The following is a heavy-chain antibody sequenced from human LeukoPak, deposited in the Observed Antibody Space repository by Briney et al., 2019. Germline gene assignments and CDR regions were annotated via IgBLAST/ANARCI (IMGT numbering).Heavy chain of an antibody. CDR2: INPSGGST. Sequence: ASVKVSCKASGYTFTSYYMHWVRQAPGQGLEWMGIINPSGGSTSYAQKFQARVTMIRDTSTSTVYMELSSLRSEDTAVYYCARAQAWDASDPNWFDPWGQGSLVTVSS. CDR1: GYTFTSYY. CDR3: ARAQAWDASDPNWFDP. V-gene: IGHV1-46*01. D-gene: IGHD1-26*01. J-gene: IGHJ5*02.